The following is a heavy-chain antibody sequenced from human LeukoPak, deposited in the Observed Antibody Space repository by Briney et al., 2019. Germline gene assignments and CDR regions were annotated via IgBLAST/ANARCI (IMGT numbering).Heavy chain of an antibody. D-gene: IGHD6-19*01. CDR2: INHSGST. Sequence: SETLSLTCSVSGGSISSYYWSWIRQPPGKGLEWIGEINHSGSTNYNPSLKSRVTISVDTSKNQFSLKLNSVTAADTAVYYCARGRLRVAVAGTRYFDLWGRGTLVTVSS. V-gene: IGHV4-34*01. J-gene: IGHJ2*01. CDR1: GGSISSYY. CDR3: ARGRLRVAVAGTRYFDL.